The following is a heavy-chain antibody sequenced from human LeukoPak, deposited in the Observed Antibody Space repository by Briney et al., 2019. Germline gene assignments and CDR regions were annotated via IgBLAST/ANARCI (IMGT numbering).Heavy chain of an antibody. CDR2: IYYSGST. Sequence: SETLSLTCTVSGGSISSSSYYWGWIRQPPGKGLEWIGSIYYSGSTYYNPSLKSRVTISVDTSKNQFSLKLSSVTAADTAVYYCARSCWVVVPAASPYYYYYYMDVWGKGTTVTVSS. D-gene: IGHD2-2*01. J-gene: IGHJ6*03. CDR3: ARSCWVVVPAASPYYYYYYMDV. CDR1: GGSISSSSYY. V-gene: IGHV4-39*07.